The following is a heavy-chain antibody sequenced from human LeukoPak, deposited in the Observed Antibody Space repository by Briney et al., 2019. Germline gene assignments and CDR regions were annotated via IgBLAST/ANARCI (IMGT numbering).Heavy chain of an antibody. CDR1: GFTFSSYA. V-gene: IGHV3-53*05. CDR2: IYSGGST. D-gene: IGHD6-19*01. Sequence: GGSLRLSCAASGFTFSSYAMSWVRQAPGKGLEWVSVIYSGGSTYYADSVKGRFTISRDNSKNTLYLQMNSLRAEDTAVYYCARDTRPAVAGTGIDYWGQGTLVTVSS. J-gene: IGHJ4*02. CDR3: ARDTRPAVAGTGIDY.